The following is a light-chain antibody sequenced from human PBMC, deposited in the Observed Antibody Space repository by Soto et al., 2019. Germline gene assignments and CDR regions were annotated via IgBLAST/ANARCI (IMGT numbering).Light chain of an antibody. Sequence: EIVLTQSPATLSLSPGERATLSCGASQSVSSSYLAWYQQKPGLAPRLLIYDASSRATGIPDRFSGSGSGTDFALTISRLEPEDFAVDYCQQYGSSPLFTCGPGTKVDIK. CDR3: QQYGSSPLFT. CDR2: DAS. V-gene: IGKV3D-20*01. J-gene: IGKJ3*01. CDR1: QSVSSSY.